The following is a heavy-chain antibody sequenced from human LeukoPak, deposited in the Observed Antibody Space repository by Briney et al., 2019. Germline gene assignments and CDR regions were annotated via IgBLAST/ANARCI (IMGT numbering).Heavy chain of an antibody. V-gene: IGHV1-18*01. Sequence: ASVKVSCKASGYTFTNYGISWVRQAPGQGLEWLGWLGPYNGNTYYAKNFQGRVTMTTDTATSTVYMELMSLRSDDAAVYYCARQAMVTPSGWDYWGQGTLVTVSS. CDR3: ARQAMVTPSGWDY. J-gene: IGHJ4*02. CDR2: LGPYNGNT. D-gene: IGHD4-17*01. CDR1: GYTFTNYG.